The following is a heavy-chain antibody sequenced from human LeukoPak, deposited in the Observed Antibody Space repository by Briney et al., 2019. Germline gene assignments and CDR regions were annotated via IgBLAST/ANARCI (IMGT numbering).Heavy chain of an antibody. V-gene: IGHV3-30*02. CDR1: GFTFSSYG. J-gene: IGHJ4*02. CDR2: IRYDGSNK. CDR3: AKDRYSGYDYGMGY. D-gene: IGHD5-12*01. Sequence: PGGSLGLSCAASGFTFSSYGMHWVRQAPGKGLEWVAFIRYDGSNKYYADSVKGRFTISRDNSKNTLYLQMNSLRAEDTAVYYCAKDRYSGYDYGMGYWGQGTLVTVSS.